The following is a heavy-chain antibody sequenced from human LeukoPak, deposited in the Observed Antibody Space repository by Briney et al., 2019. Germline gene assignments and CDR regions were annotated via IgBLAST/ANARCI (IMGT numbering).Heavy chain of an antibody. CDR1: GYAFTSYG. D-gene: IGHD1-26*01. CDR3: ARAVESGSYYYYYGMDV. Sequence: GASVKVSCKASGYAFTSYGISWVRQAPGQGLEWMGWISAYNGNTNYAQKLQGRVTMTTDTSTSTAYMELRSLRSGDTAVYYCARAVESGSYYYYYGMDVWGQGTTVTVSS. J-gene: IGHJ6*02. V-gene: IGHV1-18*01. CDR2: ISAYNGNT.